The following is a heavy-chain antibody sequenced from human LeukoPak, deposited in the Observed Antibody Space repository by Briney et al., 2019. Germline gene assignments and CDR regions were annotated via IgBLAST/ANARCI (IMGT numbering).Heavy chain of an antibody. CDR1: GYTFTSYY. D-gene: IGHD2-15*01. CDR3: ARDQGGIVVVVAASPLLY. J-gene: IGHJ4*02. Sequence: ASVKVSCKASGYTFTSYYMHWVRQAPGQGLEWMGIINPSGGSTSYAQKFQGRVTMTRDTSTSTVYMELSSLGSEDTAVYYCARDQGGIVVVVAASPLLYWGQGTLVTVSS. CDR2: INPSGGST. V-gene: IGHV1-46*01.